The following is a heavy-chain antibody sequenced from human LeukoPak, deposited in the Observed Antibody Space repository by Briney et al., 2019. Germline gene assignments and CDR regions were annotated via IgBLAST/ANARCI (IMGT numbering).Heavy chain of an antibody. Sequence: GGSLRLSCVASGFTFTSDAMNWVRQAPGKGLEWVSSTVSRGTTQYADSVRGRFTVSRDTSKNTLYLQMNSLRADDTAVYYCAKCSTSAYTTGWCNWIDPWGQGTLVTVSS. V-gene: IGHV3-23*01. CDR2: TVSRGTT. CDR1: GFTFTSDA. J-gene: IGHJ5*02. CDR3: AKCSTSAYTTGWCNWIDP. D-gene: IGHD6-19*01.